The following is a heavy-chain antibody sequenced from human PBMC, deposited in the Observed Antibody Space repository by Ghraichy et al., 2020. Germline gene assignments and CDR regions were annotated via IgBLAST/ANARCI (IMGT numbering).Heavy chain of an antibody. Sequence: GGSLRLSCAASGFTVSSNYMSWVCQAPGKGLEWVSVIYSGGSTYYADSVKGRFTISRDNSKNTLYLQMNSLRAEDTAVYYCARALYGDYHEYYFDYWGQGTLVTVSS. V-gene: IGHV3-53*01. D-gene: IGHD4-17*01. CDR1: GFTVSSNY. CDR3: ARALYGDYHEYYFDY. CDR2: IYSGGST. J-gene: IGHJ4*02.